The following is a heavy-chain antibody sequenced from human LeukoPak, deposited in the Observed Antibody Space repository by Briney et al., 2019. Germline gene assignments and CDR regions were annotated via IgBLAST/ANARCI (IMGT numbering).Heavy chain of an antibody. CDR1: GGSFSGYY. V-gene: IGHV4-34*01. CDR3: ARGAPDYGGNHDAFDI. CDR2: INHSGST. J-gene: IGHJ3*02. D-gene: IGHD4-17*01. Sequence: PSETLSLTCAVYGGSFSGYYWSWIRQPPGKGLEWIGEINHSGSTNYNPSLKSRVTISVDTSKNQFSLKLSSVTAADTAVYYCARGAPDYGGNHDAFDIWGQGTMVTVSS.